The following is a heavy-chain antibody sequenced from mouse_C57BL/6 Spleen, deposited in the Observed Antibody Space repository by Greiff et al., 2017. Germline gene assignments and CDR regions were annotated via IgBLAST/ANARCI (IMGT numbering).Heavy chain of an antibody. D-gene: IGHD4-1*01. V-gene: IGHV1-69*01. J-gene: IGHJ4*01. CDR2: IDPSDSYT. CDR3: ARRETGTDYAMDY. CDR1: GYTFTSYW. Sequence: QVQLQQPGAELVMPGASVKLSCKASGYTFTSYWMHWVKQRPGQGLEWIGEIDPSDSYTNYNQKFKGKSTLTVDKSSSTAYMQLSSLTSEDSAVYYCARRETGTDYAMDYWGQGTSVTVSS.